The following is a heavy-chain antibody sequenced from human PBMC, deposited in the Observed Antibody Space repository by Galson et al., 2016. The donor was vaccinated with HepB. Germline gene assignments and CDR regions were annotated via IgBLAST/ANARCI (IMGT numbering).Heavy chain of an antibody. Sequence: SETLSLTCAVYGGSFSAYYWNWTRQTPGKGLEWIGEVNHSGSAKYSPSLKNRLTISEDTSKKQFSLRLSSVTAADTAVYYCAHYYHDSSSSFLFDSWGQGTLVTVSS. V-gene: IGHV4-34*01. J-gene: IGHJ4*02. D-gene: IGHD3-22*01. CDR2: VNHSGSA. CDR3: AHYYHDSSSSFLFDS. CDR1: GGSFSAYY.